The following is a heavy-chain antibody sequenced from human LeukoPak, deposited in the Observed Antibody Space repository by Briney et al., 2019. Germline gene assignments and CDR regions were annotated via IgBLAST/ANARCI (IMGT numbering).Heavy chain of an antibody. V-gene: IGHV4-39*07. Sequence: PSETLSLTCTVSGGSISSSRYYWGSGRQPPGTGLGWIGSIYYSGSTYYNPSLKSRVTISVDTSKNQFSLKLSSVTAADTAAYYCPTHPGQTLGWFQLWGQGPLVSVSS. CDR2: IYYSGST. CDR3: PTHPGQTLGWFQL. D-gene: IGHD3-10*01. CDR1: GGSISSSRYY. J-gene: IGHJ5*02.